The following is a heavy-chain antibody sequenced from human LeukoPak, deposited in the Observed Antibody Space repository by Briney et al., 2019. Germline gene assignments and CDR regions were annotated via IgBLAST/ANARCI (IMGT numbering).Heavy chain of an antibody. V-gene: IGHV1-8*03. J-gene: IGHJ4*02. Sequence: ASVKVSCKASGYTFTSYDINWVRQATGQGLEWMGWMNPNSGSTGYAQKFQGRVTITRNASISTAYMELSGLRSEDTAVHYCARGRSTGYPYYFEYWGKGTLVTVSS. CDR2: MNPNSGST. CDR1: GYTFTSYD. CDR3: ARGRSTGYPYYFEY. D-gene: IGHD5-12*01.